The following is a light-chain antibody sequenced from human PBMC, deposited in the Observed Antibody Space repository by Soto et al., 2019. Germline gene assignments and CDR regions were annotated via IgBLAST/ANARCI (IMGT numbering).Light chain of an antibody. V-gene: IGKV4-1*01. CDR3: QQYHSTPFT. CDR2: WAS. CDR1: QTIFYTSSNKNY. J-gene: IGKJ3*01. Sequence: DIVMTQSPDSLAVSLGERATIHCKSSQTIFYTSSNKNYLAWYQQRPGQPPKLLIYWASDRESGVPNRFSGSGSGTDFTLTISGLQAEDVALYYCQQYHSTPFTFGPGTRLDIK.